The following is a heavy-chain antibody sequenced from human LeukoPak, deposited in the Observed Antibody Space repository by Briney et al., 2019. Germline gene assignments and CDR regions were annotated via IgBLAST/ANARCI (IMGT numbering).Heavy chain of an antibody. V-gene: IGHV3-74*01. J-gene: IGHJ5*02. Sequence: GGSLRLSCAASGFTFSTSWMHWVRQAAGKGLEWVSHVSTGGSTTAYADSVKGRFTISRDNAKNTGYLQMNSLRAEDTAVYYCARSIGYGESWGQGTLVTVSS. CDR1: GFTFSTSW. CDR3: ARSIGYGES. D-gene: IGHD3-10*01. CDR2: VSTGGSTT.